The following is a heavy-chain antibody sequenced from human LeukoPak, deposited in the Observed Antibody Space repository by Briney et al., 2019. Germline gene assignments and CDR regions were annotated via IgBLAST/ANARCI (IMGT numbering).Heavy chain of an antibody. CDR1: GGSISSSSYY. CDR2: IYHSGST. V-gene: IGHV4-39*07. Sequence: PSETLSLACTVSGGSISSSSYYWGWIRQPPGKGLEWIGYIYHSGSTYYNPSLKSRVTISVDRSKNQFSLKLSSVTAADTAVYYCARFILHDYSINGPNYFDYWGQGTLVTVSS. D-gene: IGHD4-11*01. CDR3: ARFILHDYSINGPNYFDY. J-gene: IGHJ4*02.